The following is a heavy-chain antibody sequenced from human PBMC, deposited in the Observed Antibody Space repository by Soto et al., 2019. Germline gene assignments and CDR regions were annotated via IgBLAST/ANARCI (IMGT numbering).Heavy chain of an antibody. Sequence: XESLRLSCAASGFTFSSYSMNWVRQAPGKGLEWVSSISSSSSYIYYADSVKGRFTISRDNAKNSLYLQMNSLRAEDTAVYYCARAGPAAAWGYYYYGMDVWGQGTTVTVSS. CDR3: ARAGPAAAWGYYYYGMDV. CDR1: GFTFSSYS. J-gene: IGHJ6*02. CDR2: ISSSSSYI. D-gene: IGHD2-2*01. V-gene: IGHV3-21*01.